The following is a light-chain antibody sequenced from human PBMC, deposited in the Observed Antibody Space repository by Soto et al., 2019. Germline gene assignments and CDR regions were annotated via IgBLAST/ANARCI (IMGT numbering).Light chain of an antibody. Sequence: EIVLTQSPVTLSLSPGERATLSCRASQSINNYLAWYQQKPGQPPRLLIYDASNRATAIPVRFSGSGSGADFTLTISRLEPEDSAVYYCQYRGIWPPGATFGGGTKVELK. CDR2: DAS. V-gene: IGKV3-11*01. CDR1: QSINNY. CDR3: QYRGIWPPGAT. J-gene: IGKJ4*01.